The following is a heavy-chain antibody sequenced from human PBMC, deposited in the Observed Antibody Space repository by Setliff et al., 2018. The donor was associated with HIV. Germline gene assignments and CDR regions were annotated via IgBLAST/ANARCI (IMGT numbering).Heavy chain of an antibody. Sequence: GGSLRLSCAASGFTVSSNYMNWVRQAPGRGLEWVSGIHSNGTTYYADSVKGRFSLFRDISRNTLYLQMNGLRPEDTAVYYCAREPTYYYESSGPYDAFDIWGQGTMVTVSS. CDR2: IHSNGTT. CDR1: GFTVSSNY. CDR3: AREPTYYYESSGPYDAFDI. J-gene: IGHJ3*02. D-gene: IGHD3-22*01. V-gene: IGHV3-66*01.